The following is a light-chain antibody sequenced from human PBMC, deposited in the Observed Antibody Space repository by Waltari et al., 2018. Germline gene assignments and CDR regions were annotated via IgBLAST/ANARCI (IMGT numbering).Light chain of an antibody. CDR3: QQYSTSPGT. CDR2: GAS. CDR1: QSVDGTY. J-gene: IGKJ1*01. Sequence: EIVLTQSPGTLSLSPGERVTLSCRASQSVDGTYLAWYQQKPGQAPRLLIYGASSRATCSPDRFSGSGSGTDFTLTISRLEPEDFAVYYCQQYSTSPGTFGQGTKVEVK. V-gene: IGKV3-20*01.